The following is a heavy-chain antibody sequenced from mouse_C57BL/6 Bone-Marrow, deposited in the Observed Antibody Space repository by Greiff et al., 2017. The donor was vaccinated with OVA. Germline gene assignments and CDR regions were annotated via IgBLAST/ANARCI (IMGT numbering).Heavy chain of an antibody. J-gene: IGHJ3*01. Sequence: EVQLVESGPGLVKPSQSLSLTCSVTGYSITSGYYWNWIRQFPGNKLEWMGYISYDGSNNYNPSLKNRISITRDTSKNQFFLKLNSVTTEDTATYYCARTYYDYDAFAYWGQGTLVTVSA. CDR1: GYSITSGYY. CDR3: ARTYYDYDAFAY. CDR2: ISYDGSN. D-gene: IGHD2-4*01. V-gene: IGHV3-6*01.